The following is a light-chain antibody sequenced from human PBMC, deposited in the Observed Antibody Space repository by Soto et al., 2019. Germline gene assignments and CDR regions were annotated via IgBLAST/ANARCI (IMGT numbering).Light chain of an antibody. V-gene: IGKV1-8*01. Sequence: AIRMTQSPSSFSASTGDRVTITCRASQGISSHLAWYQEKPGKAPRLLIYTASYLESGVPSRFSGSGSGTDFPLTISSLQSEDFAVYYCQQYFSYPLTFGGGTKVEIK. CDR1: QGISSH. CDR3: QQYFSYPLT. CDR2: TAS. J-gene: IGKJ4*01.